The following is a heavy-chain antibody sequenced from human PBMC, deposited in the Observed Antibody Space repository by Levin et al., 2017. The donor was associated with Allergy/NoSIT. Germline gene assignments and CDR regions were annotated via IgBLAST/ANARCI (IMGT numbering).Heavy chain of an antibody. D-gene: IGHD3-22*01. J-gene: IGHJ4*02. CDR2: INGDGSLI. CDR1: GFTFSSYW. Sequence: GGSLRLSCAASGFTFSSYWMHWVRQAPGKGPVWVSRINGDGSLITYADSVKGRFTISRDNAKNTLYLQMKSLTAEDTAVYYCARVGGYYCGYWGQGILVTVSS. V-gene: IGHV3-74*01. CDR3: ARVGGYYCGY.